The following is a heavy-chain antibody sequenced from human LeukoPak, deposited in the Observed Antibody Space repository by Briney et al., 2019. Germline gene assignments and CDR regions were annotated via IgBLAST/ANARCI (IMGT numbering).Heavy chain of an antibody. CDR2: INHSGST. CDR3: ARKILARYYYDSSGYLDY. J-gene: IGHJ4*02. Sequence: SETLPLTCAVYGGSFSGYYWSWIRQPPGKGLEWIGEINHSGSTNYNPSLKSRVTISVDTSKNQFSLKLSSVTAADTAVYYCARKILARYYYDSSGYLDYWGQGTLVTVSS. D-gene: IGHD3-22*01. CDR1: GGSFSGYY. V-gene: IGHV4-34*01.